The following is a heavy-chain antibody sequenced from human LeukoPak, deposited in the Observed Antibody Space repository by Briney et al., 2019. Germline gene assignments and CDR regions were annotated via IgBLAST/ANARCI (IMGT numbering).Heavy chain of an antibody. D-gene: IGHD4-17*01. Sequence: GGSLRLSCEASGFTFTTYSMTWVRQAPGKGLEWVSIISSGSSAIFSADALKGRFTISRDNVKNSLYLQMNSLRAEDTAVYYCARLPDDYGDYKYFQHWGQGTLVTVSS. V-gene: IGHV3-21*01. CDR1: GFTFTTYS. J-gene: IGHJ1*01. CDR3: ARLPDDYGDYKYFQH. CDR2: ISSGSSAI.